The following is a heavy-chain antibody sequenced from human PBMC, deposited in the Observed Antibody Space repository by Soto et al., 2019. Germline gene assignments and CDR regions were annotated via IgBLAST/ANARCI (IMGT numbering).Heavy chain of an antibody. J-gene: IGHJ5*02. CDR3: AKGITMLVVVIKT. D-gene: IGHD3-22*01. CDR1: GFTFSSYA. V-gene: IGHV3-23*01. Sequence: EVRLLESGGGLVQPGGSLRLSCAASGFTFSSYAMTWVRQAPGKGLEWVSVISGSGGSTYYADSVKGRFTISRDNSKNMFYLEMNSLRAEDKAVYYCAKGITMLVVVIKTWGQGTLVSVSS. CDR2: ISGSGGST.